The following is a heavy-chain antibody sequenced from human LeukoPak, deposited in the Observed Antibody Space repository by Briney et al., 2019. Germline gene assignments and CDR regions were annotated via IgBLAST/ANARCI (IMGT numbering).Heavy chain of an antibody. D-gene: IGHD1-26*01. J-gene: IGHJ4*02. Sequence: GESLKISCKGSGYSFTTYWISWVRQMPGEGLEWMGRFDPGDSYNNYSPSFQGHVTISADKSITTAYLQWSSLKASDTAMYYCARQRIVGSYSLDDYWGQGTLVTVSS. CDR3: ARQRIVGSYSLDDY. V-gene: IGHV5-10-1*01. CDR1: GYSFTTYW. CDR2: FDPGDSYN.